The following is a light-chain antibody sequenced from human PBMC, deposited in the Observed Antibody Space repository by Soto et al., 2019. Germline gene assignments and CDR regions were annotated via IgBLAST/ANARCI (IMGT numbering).Light chain of an antibody. CDR1: QDITTF. CDR3: QQYKDSPLT. V-gene: IGKV3-15*01. Sequence: EVVVTQSPATLSVSPGETVTLSCRASQDITTFLAWYHQKPGQAPSLLIYGSSTRATRIPARFSGSGSGIEFTLTISSLQSEDFGVYYCQQYKDSPLTFGGGTKVEIK. CDR2: GSS. J-gene: IGKJ4*01.